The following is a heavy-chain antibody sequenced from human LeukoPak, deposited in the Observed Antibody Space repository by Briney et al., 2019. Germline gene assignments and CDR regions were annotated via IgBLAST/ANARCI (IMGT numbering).Heavy chain of an antibody. CDR2: MYLSGTT. J-gene: IGHJ4*02. D-gene: IGHD3-22*01. CDR3: AGLVGRYSSGLYYYYFDY. V-gene: IGHV4-4*02. CDR1: GDSINSLDL. Sequence: SETLSLTCTVPGDSINSLDLWSWVRQPPGKGLEWIGEMYLSGTTHSNPSVKSRVTISIDKSKNQLFLNLSSVTAADTAVYYCAGLVGRYSSGLYYYYFDYWGQGTLVTVSS.